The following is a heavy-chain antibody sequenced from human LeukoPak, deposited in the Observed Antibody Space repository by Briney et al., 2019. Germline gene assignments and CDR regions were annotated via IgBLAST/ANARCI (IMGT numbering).Heavy chain of an antibody. CDR1: GFTFSSYA. CDR3: ARDESRSPLPYYGMDV. Sequence: PGGSLRLSCAASGFTFSSYAMSWVRQAPGKGLEWVSAISGSGGNTYYADSVKGRFTISRDNSKNTVRLQMNSLRAEDTAIYYCARDESRSPLPYYGMDVWGQGTTVTVSS. V-gene: IGHV3-23*01. D-gene: IGHD1-14*01. CDR2: ISGSGGNT. J-gene: IGHJ6*02.